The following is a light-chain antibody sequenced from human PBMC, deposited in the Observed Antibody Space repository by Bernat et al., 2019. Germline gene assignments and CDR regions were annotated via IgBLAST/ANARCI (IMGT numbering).Light chain of an antibody. CDR3: ASWDSSLKGYV. Sequence: QFVLTQPPSVSAAPGQRVTISRSGSSSNIGSDTVNWYQQVPGTAPKLLIYSNNRRPSGVPDRFSGSKSGTSASLDLGGLQSEDEDDYYSASWDSSLKGYVFGTGTKVTV. V-gene: IGLV1-44*01. CDR1: SSNIGSDT. J-gene: IGLJ1*01. CDR2: SNN.